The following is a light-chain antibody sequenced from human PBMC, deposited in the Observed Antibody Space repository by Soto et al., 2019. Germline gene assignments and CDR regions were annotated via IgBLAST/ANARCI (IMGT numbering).Light chain of an antibody. CDR2: QNN. CDR1: SSNIGAGYD. Sequence: QAVVTQPPSASGAPGQRVSISCTGSSSNIGAGYDVHWYEHLPGTAPKLLIYQNNNRPSGVPDRFSGSKSGTSASLAITGLQVEDEDDYYCQCYASSLSAVVFGGGTKLTVL. V-gene: IGLV1-40*01. CDR3: QCYASSLSAVV. J-gene: IGLJ2*01.